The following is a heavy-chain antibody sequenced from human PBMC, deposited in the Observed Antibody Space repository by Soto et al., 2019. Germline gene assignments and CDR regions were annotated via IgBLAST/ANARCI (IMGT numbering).Heavy chain of an antibody. CDR3: AGDHRNHVVRGPPGY. CDR1: GYTFTSYG. D-gene: IGHD3-10*01. Sequence: QVQLVQSGAEVKKPGASVKVSCTASGYTFTSYGISWVRQAPGQGLEWMGWISAYNGNTNYAQKLQGRVTMTTDTSTSTAYRELRSLRSDDTAVYYCAGDHRNHVVRGPPGYWGQGTLVTVSS. J-gene: IGHJ4*02. V-gene: IGHV1-18*01. CDR2: ISAYNGNT.